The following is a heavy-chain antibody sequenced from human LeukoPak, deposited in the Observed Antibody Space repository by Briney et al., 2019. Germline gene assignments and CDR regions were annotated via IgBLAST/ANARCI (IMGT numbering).Heavy chain of an antibody. CDR2: IIPIFGTA. J-gene: IGHJ5*02. V-gene: IGHV1-69*05. CDR3: ASADSSSGSP. D-gene: IGHD6-6*01. Sequence: GASEKVSCKASGGTFSSYAISWVRQAPGQGLERMGGIIPIFGTANYAQKFQGRVTITTDESTSTAYMELSSLRSEDTAVYYCASADSSSGSPWGQGTLVTVSS. CDR1: GGTFSSYA.